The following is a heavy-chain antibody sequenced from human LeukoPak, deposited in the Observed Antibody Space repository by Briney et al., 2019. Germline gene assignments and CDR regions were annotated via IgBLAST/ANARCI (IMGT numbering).Heavy chain of an antibody. D-gene: IGHD6-19*01. J-gene: IGHJ4*02. CDR1: GFTFSSYA. CDR2: ISGSGGST. CDR3: AKGKQWPGGYFDY. V-gene: IGHV3-23*01. Sequence: PGGSLRLPCAASGFTFSSYAMSWVRQAPGKGLEWVSAISGSGGSTYYADSVKGRFTISRDNSKNTLYLQMNSLRAEDTAVYYCAKGKQWPGGYFDYWGQGTLVTVSS.